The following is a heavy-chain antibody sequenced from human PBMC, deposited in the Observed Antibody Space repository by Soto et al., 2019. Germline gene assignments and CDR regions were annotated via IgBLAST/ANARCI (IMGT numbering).Heavy chain of an antibody. CDR3: ARDIGHYASRGYLEY. Sequence: VRLSXAAAGFTWSVYYMRWSGEWPWKGLEWVSHISSSDSIIYYADDVKGRFTISRDNAKNSLYLQMHSLRAEDTAGYYCARDIGHYASRGYLEYCGQRPLV. D-gene: IGHD3-22*01. CDR2: ISSSDSII. V-gene: IGHV3-11*01. CDR1: GFTWSVYY. J-gene: IGHJ4*02.